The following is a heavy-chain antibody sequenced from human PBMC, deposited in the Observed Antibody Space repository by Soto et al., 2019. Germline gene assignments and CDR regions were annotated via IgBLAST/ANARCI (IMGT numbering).Heavy chain of an antibody. CDR2: IWYDGSNK. CDR1: GFTFSSYG. CDR3: ARGAYYGSGSYSPLFDY. J-gene: IGHJ4*02. V-gene: IGHV3-33*01. Sequence: QVQLVESGGGVVQPGRSLRLSCAASGFTFSSYGMHWVRQAPGKGLEWVAVIWYDGSNKYYADSVKGRFTISRDNSKNTLYLQMNSLRAEDTAVYYCARGAYYGSGSYSPLFDYWGQGTLVTVSS. D-gene: IGHD3-10*01.